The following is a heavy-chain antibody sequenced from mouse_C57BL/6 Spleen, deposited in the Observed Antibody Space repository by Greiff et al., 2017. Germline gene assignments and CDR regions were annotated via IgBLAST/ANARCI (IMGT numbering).Heavy chain of an antibody. Sequence: EVKLMESGGGLVKPGGSLKLSCAASGFTFSDYGMHWVRQAPEKGLEWVAYISSGSSTIYYADTVKGRFPISRDNAKNTLFLQMTRLRSEDTAMYYCARGGLNYYGSSFPWYFDVWGTGTTVTVSS. J-gene: IGHJ1*03. V-gene: IGHV5-17*01. CDR2: ISSGSSTI. D-gene: IGHD1-1*01. CDR3: ARGGLNYYGSSFPWYFDV. CDR1: GFTFSDYG.